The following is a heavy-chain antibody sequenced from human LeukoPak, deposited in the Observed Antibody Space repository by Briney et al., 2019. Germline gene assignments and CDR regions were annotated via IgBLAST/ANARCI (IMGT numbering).Heavy chain of an antibody. Sequence: GSLRLSCAASGFTFSSYWMHWVRQAPGKGLVWVSRINSDGSSTSYADSVKGRFTISRDNAKNTLYLQMNSLRAEDTAVYYCSRVPYYYGSGSYYPYFDYWGQGTLVTVSS. CDR2: INSDGSST. J-gene: IGHJ4*02. CDR1: GFTFSSYW. V-gene: IGHV3-74*01. CDR3: SRVPYYYGSGSYYPYFDY. D-gene: IGHD3-10*01.